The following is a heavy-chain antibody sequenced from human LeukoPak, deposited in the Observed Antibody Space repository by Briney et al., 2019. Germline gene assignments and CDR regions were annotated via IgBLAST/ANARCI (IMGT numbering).Heavy chain of an antibody. Sequence: PSETLSLTCAVYGGSFSGYYWSWIRQPPGRGLEWIGEINHSGSTNYNPSLKSRVTISVDTSKSQFSLKLSSVTAADTAMYYCARGPLTDYWGQGTLVTVSS. CDR3: ARGPLTDY. CDR1: GGSFSGYY. V-gene: IGHV4-34*01. CDR2: INHSGST. J-gene: IGHJ4*02.